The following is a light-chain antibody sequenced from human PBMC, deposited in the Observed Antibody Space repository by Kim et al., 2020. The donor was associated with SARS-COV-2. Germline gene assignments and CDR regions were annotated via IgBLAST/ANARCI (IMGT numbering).Light chain of an antibody. CDR1: QSVSSSY. CDR2: GAS. CDR3: QQYGSSFT. Sequence: LSPGERATRSCRASQSVSSSYLAWYQQKPGQAPRLLIYGASSRATGIPDMFSGSGSGTDFTLTISRLEPEDFAVYYCQQYGSSFTFGPGTKVDIK. V-gene: IGKV3-20*01. J-gene: IGKJ3*01.